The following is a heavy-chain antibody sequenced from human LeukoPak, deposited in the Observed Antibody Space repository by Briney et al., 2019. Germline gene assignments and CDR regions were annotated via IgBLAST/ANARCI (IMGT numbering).Heavy chain of an antibody. V-gene: IGHV3-48*01. CDR3: ARHIRGGTMVRGVQYQGFDY. Sequence: GGSLRLSCAASGFTFSSYSMNWVRQAPGKGLEWVSYISSSSSTIYYADSVKGRFTISRDNAKNSLYLQMNSLRAEDTAVYYCARHIRGGTMVRGVQYQGFDYWGQGTLVTVSS. D-gene: IGHD3-10*01. J-gene: IGHJ4*02. CDR1: GFTFSSYS. CDR2: ISSSSSTI.